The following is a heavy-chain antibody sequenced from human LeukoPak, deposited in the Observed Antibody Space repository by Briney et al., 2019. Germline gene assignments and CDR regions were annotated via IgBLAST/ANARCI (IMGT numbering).Heavy chain of an antibody. CDR2: INPNSGGT. V-gene: IGHV1-2*02. CDR1: GYTFTSNY. J-gene: IGHJ5*02. CDR3: ARMIVEVA. D-gene: IGHD3-22*01. Sequence: RASVKVSCKAFGYTFTSNYMHWVRQAPGQGLEWMGWINPNSGGTNYAQKFQGRVTMTRDTSISTAYMELSRPRSDDTAVYYCARMIVEVAWGQGTLVTVSS.